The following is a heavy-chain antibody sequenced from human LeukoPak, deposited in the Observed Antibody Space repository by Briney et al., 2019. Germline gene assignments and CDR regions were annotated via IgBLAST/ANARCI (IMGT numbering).Heavy chain of an antibody. CDR3: ARDKAWRVRGVIIKRRGSFDP. J-gene: IGHJ5*02. D-gene: IGHD3-10*01. V-gene: IGHV1-18*01. CDR2: ISAFNGNT. Sequence: ASVKVSCKASGYTFASYGISWVRQAPGQGLEWMGWISAFNGNTNYAQKVQGRVTMTRNTSISTAYMELSSLRSEDTAVYYCARDKAWRVRGVIIKRRGSFDPWGQGTLVTVSS. CDR1: GYTFASYG.